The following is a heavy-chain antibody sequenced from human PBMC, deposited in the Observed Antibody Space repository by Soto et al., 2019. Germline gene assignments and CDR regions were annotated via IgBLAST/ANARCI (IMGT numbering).Heavy chain of an antibody. CDR2: ISAYNGNT. D-gene: IGHD6-13*01. J-gene: IGHJ6*02. CDR3: ARDQGRSSWYWDYYYYGMDV. CDR1: GYTFTSYG. Sequence: QVQLVQSGAEVKKPGASVKVSCKASGYTFTSYGISWVRQAPGQGLEWMGWISAYNGNTNYAQKLQGRVTMTTDTSTSTAYMALRSLRSDDTAVYYCARDQGRSSWYWDYYYYGMDVWGQGTMVTVSS. V-gene: IGHV1-18*01.